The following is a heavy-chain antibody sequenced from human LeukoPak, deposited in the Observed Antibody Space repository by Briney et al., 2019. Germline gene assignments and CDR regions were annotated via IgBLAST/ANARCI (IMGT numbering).Heavy chain of an antibody. CDR3: ARGTLVGATREYDAFDI. Sequence: GGSLRLSCAASEFSVGSNYMTWVRQAPGKGLERVSLIYSGGSTYYADSVKGRFTISRDNSKNTLYLQMNSLRAGDTAVYYCARGTLVGATREYDAFDIWGQGTMVTVSS. V-gene: IGHV3-66*01. CDR1: EFSVGSNY. D-gene: IGHD1-26*01. J-gene: IGHJ3*02. CDR2: IYSGGST.